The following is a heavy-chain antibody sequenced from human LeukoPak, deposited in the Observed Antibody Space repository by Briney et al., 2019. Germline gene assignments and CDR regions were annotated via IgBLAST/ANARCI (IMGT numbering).Heavy chain of an antibody. Sequence: GGSLRLSCAASGFTFSSYSMNWVRQAPGKGLEWVSSISSSGSYIYYADSVKGRFTISRDNAKNSLYLQMNSLRAEDTAVYYCARAGYCSSTSCSEDYFDYWGQGTLVTVSS. V-gene: IGHV3-21*01. D-gene: IGHD2-2*01. J-gene: IGHJ4*02. CDR1: GFTFSSYS. CDR2: ISSSGSYI. CDR3: ARAGYCSSTSCSEDYFDY.